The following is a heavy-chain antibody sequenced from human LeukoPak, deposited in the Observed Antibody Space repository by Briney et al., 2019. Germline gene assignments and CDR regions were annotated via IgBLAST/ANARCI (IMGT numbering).Heavy chain of an antibody. CDR2: INPNSGGT. J-gene: IGHJ6*03. D-gene: IGHD2-2*01. CDR1: GYTFTGYD. V-gene: IGHV1-2*02. CDR3: ARDGYCSSTSCYGETNYYYYMDV. Sequence: GASVKVSCKASGYTFTGYDMHWVRQAPGQGLEWMGWINPNSGGTNYAQKFQGRVTMTRDTSISTAYMELSRLRSDDTAVYYCARDGYCSSTSCYGETNYYYYMDVWGKGTTVTVSS.